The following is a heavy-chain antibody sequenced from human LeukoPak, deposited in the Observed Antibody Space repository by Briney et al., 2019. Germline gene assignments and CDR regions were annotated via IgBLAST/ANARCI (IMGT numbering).Heavy chain of an antibody. Sequence: GASVKVSCKASGYTFTGYYMHWVRQAPGQGLEWMGWINPNSGGTNYAQKFQGRVTMTRDTSISTAYMELSRLRSDDTAVYYCARSDLRRITMLRPPGYWGQGTLVTVSS. J-gene: IGHJ4*02. CDR1: GYTFTGYY. V-gene: IGHV1-2*02. CDR2: INPNSGGT. D-gene: IGHD3-10*01. CDR3: ARSDLRRITMLRPPGY.